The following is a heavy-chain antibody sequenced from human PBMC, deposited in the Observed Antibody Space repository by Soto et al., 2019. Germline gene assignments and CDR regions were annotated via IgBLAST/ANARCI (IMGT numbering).Heavy chain of an antibody. CDR3: VKGASGEYYYDPMDV. CDR1: GFTFSSYA. CDR2: ISANGDRT. J-gene: IGHJ6*02. Sequence: GASVKVSCSASGFTFSSYAMFWVRQAPGEGLECVSGISANGDRTYYADSVKDRFSISRDKSKKTLDLQMSSLTTDDTAVYYCVKGASGEYYYDPMDVWGQGTTVTVSS. V-gene: IGHV3-64D*06. D-gene: IGHD3-22*01.